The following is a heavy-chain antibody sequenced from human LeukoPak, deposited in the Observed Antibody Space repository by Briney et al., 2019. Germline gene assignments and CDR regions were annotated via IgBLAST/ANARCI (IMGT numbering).Heavy chain of an antibody. CDR2: ISAYNGNT. CDR1: GYTFTSYG. V-gene: IGHV1-18*01. CDR3: ARVGYSGYDSRPVFNY. J-gene: IGHJ4*02. D-gene: IGHD5-12*01. Sequence: GASVKVSYKASGYTFTSYGISWVRQAPGQGLEWMGWISAYNGNTNYAQKLQGRVTITGATSASTAYMELSSLRSEDTAVFYCARVGYSGYDSRPVFNYWGQGTLVTVSS.